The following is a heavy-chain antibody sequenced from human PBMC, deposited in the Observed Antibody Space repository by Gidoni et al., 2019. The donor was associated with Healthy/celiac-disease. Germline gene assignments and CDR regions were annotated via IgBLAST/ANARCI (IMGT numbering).Heavy chain of an antibody. J-gene: IGHJ3*02. Sequence: QVQLQQWGAGLLKPSETLYLTCAVYGGSFSGYYWSWIRQPPGKGLEWIGEINHSGSTNYNPSLKSRVTISVDTSKNQFSLKLSSVTAAYTAVYYCARGPGIVVVPAAMFAFDIWGQGTMVTVSS. CDR2: INHSGST. CDR1: GGSFSGYY. V-gene: IGHV4-34*01. CDR3: ARGPGIVVVPAAMFAFDI. D-gene: IGHD2-2*01.